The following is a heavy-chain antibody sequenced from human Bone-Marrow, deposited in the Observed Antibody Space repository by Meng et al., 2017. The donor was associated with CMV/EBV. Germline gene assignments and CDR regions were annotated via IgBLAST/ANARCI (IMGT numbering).Heavy chain of an antibody. CDR3: ASFHGSGGRPPVY. V-gene: IGHV5-51*01. D-gene: IGHD6-19*01. J-gene: IGHJ4*02. Sequence: GNSLKISCKGSGYSFPSYWIGWVRQMPGKGLEWMGMIYPADSDVRYSPSFQGQVTIPADKSISTAYLQWSSLKASDTAMYYWASFHGSGGRPPVYWGQGTLVTVSS. CDR1: GYSFPSYW. CDR2: IYPADSDV.